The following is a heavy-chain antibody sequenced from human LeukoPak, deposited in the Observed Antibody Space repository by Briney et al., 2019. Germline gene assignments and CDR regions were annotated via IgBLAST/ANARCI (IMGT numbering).Heavy chain of an antibody. CDR2: ISGSGVST. J-gene: IGHJ6*03. Sequence: GGTLRLSCAASGFPFSSHGMSWVRQAPGKGLEWVSGISGSGVSTYYADSVKGRFTFSRDNSKNTLYLQMNSLRAEDTAVYYCARDRTGQQLISRKDCYYMDVWGKGTTVTISS. CDR3: ARDRTGQQLISRKDCYYMDV. CDR1: GFPFSSHG. D-gene: IGHD4-11*01. V-gene: IGHV3-23*01.